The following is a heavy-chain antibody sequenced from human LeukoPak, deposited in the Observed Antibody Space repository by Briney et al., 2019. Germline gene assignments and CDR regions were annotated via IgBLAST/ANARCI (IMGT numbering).Heavy chain of an antibody. V-gene: IGHV3-21*01. D-gene: IGHD4-17*01. CDR2: ISSSSSHT. CDR3: ARNDYGDYGPDY. Sequence: GGSLRLSCAGSGFTFSTYSMNWVRQAPGKGLEWVSSISSSSSHTFYAHSVKGRFTISRDNAKNSLYLQMNSLRGEDTAVYYCARNDYGDYGPDYWGQGTLVTVSS. CDR1: GFTFSTYS. J-gene: IGHJ4*02.